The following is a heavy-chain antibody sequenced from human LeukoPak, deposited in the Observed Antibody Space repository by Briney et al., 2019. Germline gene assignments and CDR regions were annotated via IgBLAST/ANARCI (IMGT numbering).Heavy chain of an antibody. J-gene: IGHJ4*02. V-gene: IGHV4-59*08. CDR3: AQTTGWPGFDF. CDR1: GASTSRRY. CDR2: IYDGRDT. D-gene: IGHD6-19*01. Sequence: SETLSLTCSASGASTSRRYWSWLRQSPGRTLEWIGHIYDGRDTKYNPSLTSRVTISVDTSRNQFSLSLTSVTAADTAIYYCAQTTGWPGFDFWGPGALVTVSS.